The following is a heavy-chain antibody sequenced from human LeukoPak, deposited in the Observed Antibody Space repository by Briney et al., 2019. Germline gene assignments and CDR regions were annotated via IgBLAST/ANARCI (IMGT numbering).Heavy chain of an antibody. CDR2: ISAYNGNT. V-gene: IGHV1-18*01. J-gene: IGHJ5*02. D-gene: IGHD2-2*01. CDR1: GYTFTSYG. Sequence: ASVKVSCKASGYTFTSYGISWVRQAPGQGLEWMGWISAYNGNTNYAQKLQGRVTMTTDTSTSTAYMELRSLGSDDTAVYYCARDRRGGYCSSTSCYVNWFDPWGQGTLVTVSS. CDR3: ARDRRGGYCSSTSCYVNWFDP.